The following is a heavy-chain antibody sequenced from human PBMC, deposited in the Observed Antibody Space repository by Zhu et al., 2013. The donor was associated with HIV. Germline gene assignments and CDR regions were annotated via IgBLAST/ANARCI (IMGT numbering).Heavy chain of an antibody. V-gene: IGHV4-59*11. Sequence: QVQLQESGPGLVKPSETLSLTCDVSGGSINSHYWNWIRQTPGRGLEWIGYIYYNGRTTYNPSLKSRVTMSVDTSNNQFSLRLTSVTAADSAVYYCARGGSDTYWYFGPWGRGTLVTVS. CDR3: ARGGSDTYWYFGP. CDR1: GGSINSHY. J-gene: IGHJ2*01. CDR2: IYYNGRT. D-gene: IGHD6-19*01.